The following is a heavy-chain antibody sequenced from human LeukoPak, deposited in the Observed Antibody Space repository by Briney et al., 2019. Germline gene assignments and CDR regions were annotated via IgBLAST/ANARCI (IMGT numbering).Heavy chain of an antibody. V-gene: IGHV3-21*01. CDR2: ISSSSSYI. J-gene: IGHJ3*02. D-gene: IGHD1-14*01. CDR1: GFTFSSYS. CDR3: ARDLSRGKPHAFDI. Sequence: GGSLRLSCAASGFTFSSYSMNWVCQAPGKGLEWVSSISSSSSYIYYADSVKGRFTISRDNAKKSLYLQMNGLRAEDTAVYYCARDLSRGKPHAFDIWGQGTMVTVSS.